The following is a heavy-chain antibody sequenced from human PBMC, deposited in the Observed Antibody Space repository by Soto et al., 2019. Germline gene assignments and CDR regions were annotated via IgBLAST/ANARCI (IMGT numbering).Heavy chain of an antibody. J-gene: IGHJ6*02. CDR3: AKWGGGSYFFDGMDV. V-gene: IGHV3-23*01. D-gene: IGHD1-26*01. CDR2: ISGSGGST. Sequence: GGSLRLSCAASGFTFSSYAMSWVRQAPGKGLEWVSAISGSGGSTYYADSVKGRFTISRDNSKNTLYLQMNSLRAEDTAVYYCAKWGGGSYFFDGMDVWGQGTTVTVSS. CDR1: GFTFSSYA.